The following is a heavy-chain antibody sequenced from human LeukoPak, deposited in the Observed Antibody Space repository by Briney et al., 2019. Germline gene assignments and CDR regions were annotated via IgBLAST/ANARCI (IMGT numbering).Heavy chain of an antibody. CDR2: IYTSGST. J-gene: IGHJ4*02. D-gene: IGHD6-13*01. CDR3: ARGGQQLARYYFDY. Sequence: SETLSLTCTVSGGSISSYYWSWIRQPAGKGLEWIGRIYTSGSTNYNPSLKSRVTMSVDTSKNQFSLKLSSVTAADTAVYYCARGGQQLARYYFDYWGQGTLVTVSS. CDR1: GGSISSYY. V-gene: IGHV4-4*07.